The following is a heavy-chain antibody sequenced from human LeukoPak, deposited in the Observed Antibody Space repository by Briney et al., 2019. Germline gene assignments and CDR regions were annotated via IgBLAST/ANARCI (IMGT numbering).Heavy chain of an antibody. CDR1: GYTFTSYG. V-gene: IGHV1-18*01. CDR3: ARVLLTTVGFDY. J-gene: IGHJ4*02. D-gene: IGHD4-11*01. CDR2: ISAYNGNT. Sequence: ASVKVSCKASGYTFTSYGISWVRQAPGQGLEWMEWISAYNGNTNYAQKLQGRVTMTTVTSTSTAYMELRSLRSDDTAVYYCARVLLTTVGFDYWGQGTLVTVSS.